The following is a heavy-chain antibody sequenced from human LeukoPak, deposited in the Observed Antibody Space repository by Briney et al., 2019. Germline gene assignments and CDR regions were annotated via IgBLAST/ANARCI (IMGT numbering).Heavy chain of an antibody. CDR2: INPNSGGT. Sequence: ASVKVSCKASGYTFTGYYMHWVRQAPGQGLEWMGRINPNSGGTNYAQKFQGRVTMTRDTSISTAYMELSSLRSEDTAVYYCARMSGYYSFDPWGQGTLVTVSS. CDR3: ARMSGYYSFDP. D-gene: IGHD3-3*01. V-gene: IGHV1-2*06. J-gene: IGHJ5*02. CDR1: GYTFTGYY.